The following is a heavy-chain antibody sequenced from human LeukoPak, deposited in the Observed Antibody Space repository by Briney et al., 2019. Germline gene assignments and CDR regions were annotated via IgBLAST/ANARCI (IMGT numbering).Heavy chain of an antibody. Sequence: QTGGSLRLSCAASGLAFSSYAMSWVRQAPGKGLEWVSAISGSGGSTYYADSVKGRFTISRDNSKNTLYLQMSSLRAEDTAVYYCAKRQPSWRGEIDYWGQGTLVTVSS. J-gene: IGHJ4*02. D-gene: IGHD3-3*01. V-gene: IGHV3-23*01. CDR1: GLAFSSYA. CDR3: AKRQPSWRGEIDY. CDR2: ISGSGGST.